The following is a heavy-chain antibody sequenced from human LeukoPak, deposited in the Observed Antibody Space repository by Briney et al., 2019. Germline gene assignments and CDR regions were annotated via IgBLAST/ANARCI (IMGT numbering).Heavy chain of an antibody. V-gene: IGHV4-59*08. J-gene: IGHJ3*02. CDR1: GVSISDYY. Sequence: ASETLSLTCSVSGVSISDYYWSWVRQPPGKGLEWIGYIYNSGNFNYNPSLRSRVTISLDTSRNQVSLKLSSVTAADTAVYYCARHRFFQAFDIWGQGTLVTVSS. CDR3: ARHRFFQAFDI. CDR2: IYNSGNF.